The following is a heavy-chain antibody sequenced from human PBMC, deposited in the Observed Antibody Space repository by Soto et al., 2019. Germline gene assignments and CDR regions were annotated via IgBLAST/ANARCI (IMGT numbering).Heavy chain of an antibody. D-gene: IGHD4-4*01. CDR3: SRAGILTTPYYFDY. J-gene: IGHJ4*01. V-gene: IGHV3-72*01. CDR2: IRNKANSYTT. CDR1: GFTFSDHY. Sequence: EVQLVESGGGLVQPGRSLRLSCAAFGFTFSDHYMDWVRQAPGKGLEWVGRIRNKANSYTTEYAASVKGRFTISRDDSESSLFLHMNSLKSEDTAVYYCSRAGILTTPYYFDYWGQGTLVTVS.